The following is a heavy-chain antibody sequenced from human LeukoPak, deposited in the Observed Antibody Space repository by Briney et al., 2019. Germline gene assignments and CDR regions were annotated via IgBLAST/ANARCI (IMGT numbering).Heavy chain of an antibody. Sequence: SETLSLTCAVYGGSFSGYYWSWIRQPPGKGLEWIGYIYYSGSTNYNPSLKSRVTISVDTSKNQFSLKLSSVTAADTAVYYCAREEIAAAGRYYYYYMDVWGKGTTVTVSS. CDR1: GGSFSGYY. V-gene: IGHV4-59*01. CDR2: IYYSGST. D-gene: IGHD6-13*01. CDR3: AREEIAAAGRYYYYYMDV. J-gene: IGHJ6*03.